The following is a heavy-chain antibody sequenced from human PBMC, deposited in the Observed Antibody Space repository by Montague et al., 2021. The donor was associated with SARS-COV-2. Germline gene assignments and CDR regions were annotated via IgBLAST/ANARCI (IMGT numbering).Heavy chain of an antibody. J-gene: IGHJ6*02. V-gene: IGHV4-59*11. CDR1: GGSISGHY. CDR2: IYYIGTT. D-gene: IGHD3-16*01. CDR3: ARNGGAAVPCLPLGMDI. Sequence: SETLSLTCIVSGGSISGHYWSWVRQTPEKGLEWIGYIYYIGTTNYNPSLKTRVTFSVDTSKNQLSLMLTSVTAADTGVYYCARNGGAAVPCLPLGMDIWGQGTTVTVSS.